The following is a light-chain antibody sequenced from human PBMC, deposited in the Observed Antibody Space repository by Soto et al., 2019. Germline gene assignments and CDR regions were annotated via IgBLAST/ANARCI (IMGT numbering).Light chain of an antibody. J-gene: IGKJ1*01. CDR3: QQSYNSPQT. V-gene: IGKV1-39*01. CDR2: AAS. CDR1: QTIMTY. Sequence: DIQMTQSPSSLSASVGDDVNITCRASQTIMTYLNWYQLKPGKPPRLLIYAASSLQSGVPSRFSGSGSGTDFTLTISSLQPEDFATYSCQQSYNSPQTFGQGTKV.